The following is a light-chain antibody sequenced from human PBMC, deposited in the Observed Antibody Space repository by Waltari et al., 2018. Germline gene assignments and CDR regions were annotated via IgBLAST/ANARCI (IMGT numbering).Light chain of an antibody. V-gene: IGKV3-20*01. CDR3: QQYDGFVLT. J-gene: IGKJ4*01. Sequence: EIVLTQSPGTLSLSQGERATLSCRASQSVSRNYLNWYQKKPGQPPRLLILGASSRATGIPDRFSGSGSGTDFTLTISRLEPADLAVYYCQQYDGFVLTFGGVTKV. CDR2: GAS. CDR1: QSVSRNY.